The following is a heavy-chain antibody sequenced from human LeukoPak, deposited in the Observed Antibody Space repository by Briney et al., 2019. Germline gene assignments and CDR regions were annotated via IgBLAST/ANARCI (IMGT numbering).Heavy chain of an antibody. V-gene: IGHV3-30-3*01. D-gene: IGHD1-26*01. CDR2: ISYDGYNK. CDR1: VFSFSSCS. CDR3: ARERVGATNYFDY. J-gene: IGHJ4*02. Sequence: GGSLRLSCAASVFSFSSCSMHWVRQAPCKGLEWVADISYDGYNKYYADSVKGRFTISRDNSKNTLYLQMNSLRAEDTAVYYCARERVGATNYFDYWGQGTLVTVSS.